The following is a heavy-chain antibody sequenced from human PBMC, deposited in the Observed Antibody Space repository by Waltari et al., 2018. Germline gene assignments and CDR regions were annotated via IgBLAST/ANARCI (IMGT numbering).Heavy chain of an antibody. CDR2: MNPNSGNT. CDR1: GYTFTSYD. D-gene: IGHD1-7*01. J-gene: IGHJ4*02. Sequence: QVQLVQSGAEVKKPGASVKVSCKASGYTFTSYDINWVRQATGQGLEWMGWMNPNSGNTGYAQKLQGRVTMTTDTSTSTAYMELRSLRSDDTAVYYCARERTWNYRDFDYWGQGTLVTVSS. CDR3: ARERTWNYRDFDY. V-gene: IGHV1-8*01.